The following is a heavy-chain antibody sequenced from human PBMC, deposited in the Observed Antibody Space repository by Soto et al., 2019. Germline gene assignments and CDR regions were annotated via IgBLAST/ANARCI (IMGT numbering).Heavy chain of an antibody. Sequence: ASVKVSCKASGYAFTSYYMHWVRQAPGQGLEWMGIINPSGGSTSYAQKFQGRVTMTRDTSTSTVYMELSSLRSEDTAVYYCARDSADSSGYINWFDPWGQGTPVTVSS. V-gene: IGHV1-46*01. CDR1: GYAFTSYY. CDR2: INPSGGST. CDR3: ARDSADSSGYINWFDP. J-gene: IGHJ5*02. D-gene: IGHD3-22*01.